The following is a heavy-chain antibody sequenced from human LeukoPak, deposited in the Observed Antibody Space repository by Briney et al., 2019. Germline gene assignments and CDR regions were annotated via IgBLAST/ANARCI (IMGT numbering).Heavy chain of an antibody. CDR2: IDYSAST. D-gene: IGHD1-26*01. CDR3: ARDSRRELLHAFDI. V-gene: IGHV4-59*01. J-gene: IGHJ3*02. CDR1: GGSISTYY. Sequence: SETLSLTCTVSGGSISTYYWSWIRPPPGKGLEWIAYIDYSASTNYNPSLKSRVTISVDTSKNQFSLKLSSVTAADTAVYYCARDSRRELLHAFDIWGQGTMVTVSS.